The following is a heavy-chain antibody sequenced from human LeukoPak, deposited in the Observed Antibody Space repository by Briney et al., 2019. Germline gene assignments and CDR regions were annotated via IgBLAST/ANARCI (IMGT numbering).Heavy chain of an antibody. CDR2: INHSGST. D-gene: IGHD3-3*01. CDR3: ARGLPRNDFWSGFATYWFDP. J-gene: IGHJ5*02. Sequence: SETLSLTCAVYGGSFSGYYWSWIRQPPGKGLEWIGEINHSGSTNYNPSLRSRVTISLGRPKKQFSLKLSSVNVADTAVYYCARGLPRNDFWSGFATYWFDPWGRGTLVTVSS. CDR1: GGSFSGYY. V-gene: IGHV4-34*01.